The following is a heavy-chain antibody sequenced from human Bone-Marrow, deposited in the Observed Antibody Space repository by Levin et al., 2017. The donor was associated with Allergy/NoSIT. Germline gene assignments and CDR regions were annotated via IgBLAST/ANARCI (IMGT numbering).Heavy chain of an antibody. CDR2: INPNSGGT. D-gene: IGHD2-21*02. Sequence: GESLKISCKASGYTFTGYYMHWVRQAPGQGLEWMGRINPNSGGTSFAQKFQGRVTMARDPSINTAYMELTSLRSDDTAVYYCAKERGNGDWYYDYWGQGTLVTVSS. CDR1: GYTFTGYY. CDR3: AKERGNGDWYYDY. V-gene: IGHV1-2*06. J-gene: IGHJ4*02.